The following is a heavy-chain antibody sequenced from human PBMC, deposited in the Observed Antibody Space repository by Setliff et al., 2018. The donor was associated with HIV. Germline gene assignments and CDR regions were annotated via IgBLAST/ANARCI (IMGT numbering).Heavy chain of an antibody. Sequence: SVKVSCKASGGTFSSYAISWVRQAPGQGLEWMGGIIPILGIANYAQKFQGRVTITADKSTSTAYMELSSLRSEDTAVYYCAREDTAMVTPYYYYYGMDVWGQGTTVTVSS. CDR2: IIPILGIA. D-gene: IGHD5-18*01. V-gene: IGHV1-69*10. CDR1: GGTFSSYA. J-gene: IGHJ6*02. CDR3: AREDTAMVTPYYYYYGMDV.